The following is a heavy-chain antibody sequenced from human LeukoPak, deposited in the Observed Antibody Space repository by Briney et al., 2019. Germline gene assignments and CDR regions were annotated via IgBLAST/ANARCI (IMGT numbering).Heavy chain of an antibody. CDR2: INAGNGNT. Sequence: GASVKVSCKASGYIFTSYAMHWVRQAPGQRLEWMGRINAGNGNTKYSQNFQGRVTITRGTSASTAYMELSSLKSEDTAVYYCAREFLWFGELPAFDYWGQGTLVTVSS. CDR3: AREFLWFGELPAFDY. CDR1: GYIFTSYA. D-gene: IGHD3-10*01. J-gene: IGHJ4*02. V-gene: IGHV1-3*01.